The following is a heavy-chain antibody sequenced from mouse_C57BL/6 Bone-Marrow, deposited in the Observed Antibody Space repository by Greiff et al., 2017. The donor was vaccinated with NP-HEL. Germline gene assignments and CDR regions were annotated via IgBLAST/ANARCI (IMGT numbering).Heavy chain of an antibody. J-gene: IGHJ2*01. CDR1: GYTFTSYW. Sequence: QVQLQQPGAELVKPGASVKLSCKASGYTFTSYWMHWVKQRPGQGLEWIGMIHPNSGSTNYNEKFKSKATLTVDKSSSTAYMQLSSLTSEDSAVYYCARRSFSYGSRQDSFDYWGQGTTLTVSS. CDR2: IHPNSGST. D-gene: IGHD1-1*01. V-gene: IGHV1-64*01. CDR3: ARRSFSYGSRQDSFDY.